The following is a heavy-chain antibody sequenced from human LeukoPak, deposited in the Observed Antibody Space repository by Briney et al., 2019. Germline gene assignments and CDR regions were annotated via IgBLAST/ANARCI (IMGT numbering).Heavy chain of an antibody. CDR3: AKDNVAAAGRYFDY. CDR2: ISYDGSNK. D-gene: IGHD6-13*01. J-gene: IGHJ4*02. Sequence: GGSLRLSCEASGFTFSAYAMTWVRQAPGKGLEWVALISYDGSNKYFADSVKGRFTISRDNSKNTLYLQMHSLRAEDTAVYYCAKDNVAAAGRYFDYWGQGTLVTVSS. V-gene: IGHV3-30*18. CDR1: GFTFSAYA.